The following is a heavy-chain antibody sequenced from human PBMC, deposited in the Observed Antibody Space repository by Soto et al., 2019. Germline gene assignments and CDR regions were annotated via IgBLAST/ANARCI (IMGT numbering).Heavy chain of an antibody. J-gene: IGHJ2*01. D-gene: IGHD3-10*01. CDR3: ARDLHYYGSGSYQTTGYFDL. CDR1: GGTFSSYA. Sequence: QVQLVQSGAEVKKPGSSVKVSCKASGGTFSSYAISWVRQAPGQGLEWMGGIIPIFGTANYAQKFQGRVTITADKSMSTAYMELSSLRSEDTAVYYCARDLHYYGSGSYQTTGYFDLWGRGTLVTVSS. CDR2: IIPIFGTA. V-gene: IGHV1-69*06.